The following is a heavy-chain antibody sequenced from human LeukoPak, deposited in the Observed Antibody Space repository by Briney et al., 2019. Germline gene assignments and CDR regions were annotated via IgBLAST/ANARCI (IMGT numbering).Heavy chain of an antibody. CDR2: INPSSGST. V-gene: IGHV1-46*01. Sequence: ASVKVSCKASGYTFTSYYMHWVRQAPGQGLEWMGIINPSSGSTTYAQKFQDRVTMTRDTPTSTVYMELSSLRSEDTAVYSCARGSRSRGPNGMDVWGQGTTVTVSS. CDR1: GYTFTSYY. J-gene: IGHJ6*02. D-gene: IGHD3-10*01. CDR3: ARGSRSRGPNGMDV.